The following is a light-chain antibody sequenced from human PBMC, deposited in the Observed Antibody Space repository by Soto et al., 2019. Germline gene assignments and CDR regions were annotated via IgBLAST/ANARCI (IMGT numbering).Light chain of an antibody. CDR2: GAS. CDR1: QIFSSSS. CDR3: QQYDSSPLT. Sequence: EIVLTQSPGTLSLSPGERATLSCRASQIFSSSSLAWYQQKPGQAPRLLISGASNRATGIPDRFRGSGSGTDFTLTITRLEPEDFAVYYCQQYDSSPLTFGGGTKVDI. V-gene: IGKV3-20*01. J-gene: IGKJ4*01.